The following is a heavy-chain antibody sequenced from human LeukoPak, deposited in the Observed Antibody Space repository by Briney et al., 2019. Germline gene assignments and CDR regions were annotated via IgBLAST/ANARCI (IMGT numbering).Heavy chain of an antibody. CDR2: IYTSGST. CDR3: ARDRYYYDSSVYYICDY. Sequence: PSETLSLTCTVSGGSISSGSYYWRWIRQPAGKGLEWIGRIYTSGSTNYNPSLNSQVTISVDTSKNQFSLKLSSVTAADTAVYYCARDRYYYDSSVYYICDYWGQGTLVTVSS. D-gene: IGHD3-22*01. CDR1: GGSISSGSYY. V-gene: IGHV4-61*02. J-gene: IGHJ4*02.